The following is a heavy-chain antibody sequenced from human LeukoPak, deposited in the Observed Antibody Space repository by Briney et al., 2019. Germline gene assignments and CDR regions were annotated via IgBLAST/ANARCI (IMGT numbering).Heavy chain of an antibody. Sequence: PGGSLRLSCAASGFTFTRFAMNWVRQAPGQGLEWVSAIRGSGDTTHYADSVKGRFTISRDNAKNSLYLQMNSLRAEDTAVYYCARLYSSSSGKAFDIWGQGTMVTVSS. J-gene: IGHJ3*02. CDR2: IRGSGDTT. V-gene: IGHV3-23*01. CDR1: GFTFTRFA. D-gene: IGHD6-6*01. CDR3: ARLYSSSSGKAFDI.